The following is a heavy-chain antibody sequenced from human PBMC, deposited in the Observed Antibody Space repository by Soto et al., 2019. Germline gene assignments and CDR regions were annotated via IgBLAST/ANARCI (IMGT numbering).Heavy chain of an antibody. V-gene: IGHV1-18*01. J-gene: IGHJ4*02. Sequence: QVQLVQSGAEVKKPGASVKVSCKASGYTFTSYGISWVRQAPGQGLEWMGWISAYNGNTNYAQKLQGRVTMTTDTPTSTACIELRSQRSDDTDVYYCARDPQLPPYRYWGQGTMVTVSS. CDR2: ISAYNGNT. CDR3: ARDPQLPPYRY. D-gene: IGHD6-19*01. CDR1: GYTFTSYG.